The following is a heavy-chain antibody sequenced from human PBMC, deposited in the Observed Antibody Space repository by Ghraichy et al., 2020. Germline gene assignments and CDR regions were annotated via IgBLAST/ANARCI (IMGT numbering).Heavy chain of an antibody. Sequence: GGSLRLSCAASGFTFSSYAMSWVRQAPGKGLEWVSAISGSGGSTYYADSVKGRFTISRDNSKNTLYLQMNSLRAEDTAVYYCAKEIKGSSSSSSRYYYGMDVWGQGTTVTVSS. J-gene: IGHJ6*02. CDR3: AKEIKGSSSSSSRYYYGMDV. CDR1: GFTFSSYA. CDR2: ISGSGGST. D-gene: IGHD6-6*01. V-gene: IGHV3-23*01.